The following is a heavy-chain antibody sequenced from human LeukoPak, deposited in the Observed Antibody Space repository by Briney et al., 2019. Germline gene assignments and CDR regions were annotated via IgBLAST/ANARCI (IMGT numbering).Heavy chain of an antibody. Sequence: GGSLRLSCAASGFTFSSYDMHWVRQATGKGLEWVSAIGTAGDTYCPGSVKGRLTISRENAKNSLYLQMNSLRAGDTAVYYCARLGGFGGPHAFDIWGQGTMVTVSS. CDR2: IGTAGDT. V-gene: IGHV3-13*04. CDR3: ARLGGFGGPHAFDI. CDR1: GFTFSSYD. J-gene: IGHJ3*02. D-gene: IGHD3-10*01.